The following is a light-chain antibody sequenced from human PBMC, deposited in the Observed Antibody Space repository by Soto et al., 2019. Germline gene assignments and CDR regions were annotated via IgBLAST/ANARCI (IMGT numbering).Light chain of an antibody. V-gene: IGKV1-5*01. J-gene: IGKJ3*01. Sequence: DIQMTQSPSTLSASVGDRVTITCRASEDVNGWLAWSQQKPGTAPKLLIYDVSTLESGVPSRFSGSGSGTEFTLTINSLQPDDFATFYCQHYNSYPFTFGPGTKVDIK. CDR1: EDVNGW. CDR2: DVS. CDR3: QHYNSYPFT.